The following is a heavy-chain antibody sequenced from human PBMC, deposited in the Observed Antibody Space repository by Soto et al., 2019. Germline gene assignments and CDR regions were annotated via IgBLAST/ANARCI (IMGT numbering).Heavy chain of an antibody. CDR3: ATDGGRPAGGSDY. Sequence: QVQLVQSGAEVKKPGPSVKVSCNASGGTFSSDAINWGRQAPGPGIEWMGESIPIFGTANYSQQFQGRGTLSADASTSTAYMELSILGAEDTAVYYCATDGGRPAGGSDYWGQGTLVNVSS. D-gene: IGHD1-26*01. V-gene: IGHV1-69*01. J-gene: IGHJ4*02. CDR1: GGTFSSDA. CDR2: SIPIFGTA.